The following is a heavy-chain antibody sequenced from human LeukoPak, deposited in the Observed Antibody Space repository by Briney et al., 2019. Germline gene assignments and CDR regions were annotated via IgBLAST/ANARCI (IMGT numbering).Heavy chain of an antibody. CDR1: GYTFTGYY. D-gene: IGHD6-13*01. J-gene: IGHJ4*02. CDR3: ARDGEADIAATGTLGH. Sequence: ASVKVSCKSSGYTFTGYYMHWARQAPGQGLEWMGWINPNSGGTNYAQKFQGRVTMTRDTSISTAYMELSRLRSDDTAVYYCARDGEADIAATGTLGHWGQGTLVTVSS. V-gene: IGHV1-2*02. CDR2: INPNSGGT.